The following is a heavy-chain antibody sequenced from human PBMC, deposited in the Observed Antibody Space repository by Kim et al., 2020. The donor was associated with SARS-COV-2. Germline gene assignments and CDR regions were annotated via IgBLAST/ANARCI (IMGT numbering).Heavy chain of an antibody. CDR3: ARGPAMRY. J-gene: IGHJ4*02. Sequence: SGSTNYTPSLKSRVTISVDTSKNQFSLKLSSVTAADTAVYYCARGPAMRYWGQGTLVTVSS. CDR2: SGST. V-gene: IGHV4-34*01. D-gene: IGHD5-18*01.